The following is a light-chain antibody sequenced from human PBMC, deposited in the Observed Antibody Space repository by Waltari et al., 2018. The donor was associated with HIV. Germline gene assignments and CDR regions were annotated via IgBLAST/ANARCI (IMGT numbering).Light chain of an antibody. Sequence: QSVLTQPPSASGTPGQRVTISCSGSSSNLQLNSVNWYQQPPGTAPKLLIYTNNQRPSRVPDRFSGSKSGTSASLAISGLQSEDEADYYCVVWDDSLNGPVFGGGTKLTVL. V-gene: IGLV1-44*01. CDR2: TNN. J-gene: IGLJ2*01. CDR3: VVWDDSLNGPV. CDR1: SSNLQLNS.